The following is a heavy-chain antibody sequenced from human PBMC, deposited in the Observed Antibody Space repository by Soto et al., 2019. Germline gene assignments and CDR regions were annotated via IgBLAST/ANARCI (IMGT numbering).Heavy chain of an antibody. V-gene: IGHV4-34*01. CDR2: INHSGST. D-gene: IGHD6-13*01. CDR3: ARVGAAGTFGGVY. J-gene: IGHJ4*02. Sequence: QVQLQQWGAGLLKPSETLSLTCAVYGGSFSGYYWSWIRQPPGKGLEWIGEINHSGSTNYNPSFKSRVTISVDTSKNQFSLKLSSVTAADTAVYYCARVGAAGTFGGVYWGQGTLVTVSS. CDR1: GGSFSGYY.